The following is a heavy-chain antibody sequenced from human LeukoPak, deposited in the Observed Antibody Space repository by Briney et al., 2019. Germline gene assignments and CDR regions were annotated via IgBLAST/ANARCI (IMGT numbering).Heavy chain of an antibody. V-gene: IGHV1-2*02. CDR2: INPKSGVT. D-gene: IGHD3-22*01. J-gene: IGHJ4*02. CDR3: ARALGNYYDSTVYQAH. Sequence: GASIKVSCNTSGYTFTDYYIHWVRQAPGQGLAWMGWINPKSGVTNYAQNFQDRVTLTSDTSFGSAYMDLSGLTVREAPGYCCARALGNYYDSTVYQAHWGQGHLVTVSS. CDR1: GYTFTDYY.